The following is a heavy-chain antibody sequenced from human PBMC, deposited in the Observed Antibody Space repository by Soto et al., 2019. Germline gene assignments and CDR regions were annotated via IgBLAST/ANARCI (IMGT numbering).Heavy chain of an antibody. CDR2: TYYSGST. J-gene: IGHJ6*02. Sequence: PSETLSLTCTVSVGSISIYYWSWIRQPPGKGLEWIGCTYYSGSTNYNPSLKSRVTISVDTSKNQFSLKLSSVTAADTAVYYCARDGWGWVAASPDPAPNYYYYGMDVWGQGTTVTVSS. D-gene: IGHD6-6*01. V-gene: IGHV4-59*01. CDR1: VGSISIYY. CDR3: ARDGWGWVAASPDPAPNYYYYGMDV.